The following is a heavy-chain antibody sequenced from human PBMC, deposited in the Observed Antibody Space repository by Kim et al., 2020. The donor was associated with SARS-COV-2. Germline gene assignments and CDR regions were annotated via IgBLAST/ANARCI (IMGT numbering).Heavy chain of an antibody. D-gene: IGHD5-12*01. J-gene: IGHJ4*02. CDR3: ARESGYDYSY. Sequence: GNPTYAQGFTGRFVFSLDTSVSTAYLQISSLKAEDTAVYYCARESGYDYSYWGQGTLVTVSS. V-gene: IGHV7-4-1*02. CDR2: GNP.